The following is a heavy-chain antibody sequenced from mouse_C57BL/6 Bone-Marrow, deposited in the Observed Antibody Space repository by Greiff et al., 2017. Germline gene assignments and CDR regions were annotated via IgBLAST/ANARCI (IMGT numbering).Heavy chain of an antibody. Sequence: QVQLQQSGAELMKPGASVKLSCKATGYTFTGYWIEWVKQRPGHGLEWIGEILPGSGSTNYNEKFKGKATFTADTSSNTAYVQLSSLTTEDSAIYYCARNMVTTTTLYFDYWGQGTTLTVSS. CDR1: GYTFTGYW. D-gene: IGHD2-2*01. J-gene: IGHJ2*01. V-gene: IGHV1-9*01. CDR3: ARNMVTTTTLYFDY. CDR2: ILPGSGST.